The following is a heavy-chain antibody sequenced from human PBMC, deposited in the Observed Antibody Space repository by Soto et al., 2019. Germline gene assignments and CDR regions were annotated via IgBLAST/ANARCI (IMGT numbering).Heavy chain of an antibody. CDR1: GFTFSSYS. Sequence: GGSLRLSCAASGFTFSSYSMNWVRQAPGKGLEWVSSISSSSSYIYYADSVKGRFTISRDNAKNSLYLQMNSLRAEDTAVYYCARDLAPELERYYFDYWGQGTLVTVSS. J-gene: IGHJ4*02. V-gene: IGHV3-21*01. CDR2: ISSSSSYI. CDR3: ARDLAPELERYYFDY. D-gene: IGHD1-1*01.